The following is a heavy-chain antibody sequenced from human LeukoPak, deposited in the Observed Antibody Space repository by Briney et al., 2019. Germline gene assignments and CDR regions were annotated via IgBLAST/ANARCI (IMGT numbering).Heavy chain of an antibody. D-gene: IGHD1-26*01. CDR3: AKGPVSGSRSPLDY. CDR2: ISYDGSNK. V-gene: IGHV3-30*18. Sequence: GKSLRLSCAASGFTFFSYGMHWVRQAPGKGLEWVAVISYDGSNKYYADSVKGRFTISRDNSKNTLYLEMISLRIEDTAVYYCAKGPVSGSRSPLDYWGQGTLVTVSS. CDR1: GFTFFSYG. J-gene: IGHJ4*02.